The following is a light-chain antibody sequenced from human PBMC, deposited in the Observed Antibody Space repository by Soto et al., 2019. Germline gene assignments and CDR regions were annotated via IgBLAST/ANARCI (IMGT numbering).Light chain of an antibody. Sequence: QSVLTQPPSVSAAPGQKVTISCSGSSYNIANSYVSWYQQLPGTAPKLLIYEDNKRPSGIPDRFSGSKFGTSATLGITGLQTGDEADYYCATWDGSLSGVVFGGGTKVTVL. V-gene: IGLV1-51*02. CDR1: SYNIANSY. CDR2: EDN. J-gene: IGLJ3*02. CDR3: ATWDGSLSGVV.